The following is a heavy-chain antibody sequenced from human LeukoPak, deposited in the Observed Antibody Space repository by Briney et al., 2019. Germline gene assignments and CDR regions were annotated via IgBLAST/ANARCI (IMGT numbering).Heavy chain of an antibody. CDR1: GFTFSDYY. CDR3: ARERGYSSSWYRLDY. J-gene: IGHJ4*02. CDR2: ISSSSSYT. D-gene: IGHD6-13*01. V-gene: IGHV3-11*06. Sequence: PGGSLRFSCAASGFTFSDYYMSWIRQAPGKGLEWVSYISSSSSYTNYADSVKGRSTISRDNAKNSLYLQMNSLRAEDTAVYYCARERGYSSSWYRLDYWGQGTLVTVSS.